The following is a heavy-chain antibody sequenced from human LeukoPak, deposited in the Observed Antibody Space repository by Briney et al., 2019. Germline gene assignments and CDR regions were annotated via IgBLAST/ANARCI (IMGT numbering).Heavy chain of an antibody. Sequence: KPGGSLRLSCAASGFTFSSYSMNWVRQAPGKGLEWVSSISSSSSYIYYADSVKGRFTISRDNSKNSLYLQMNSLRTEDTALYYCAKENEAILGYCSGGSCYSGGWFDPWGQGTLVTVSS. V-gene: IGHV3-21*04. CDR3: AKENEAILGYCSGGSCYSGGWFDP. CDR2: ISSSSSYI. D-gene: IGHD2-15*01. CDR1: GFTFSSYS. J-gene: IGHJ5*02.